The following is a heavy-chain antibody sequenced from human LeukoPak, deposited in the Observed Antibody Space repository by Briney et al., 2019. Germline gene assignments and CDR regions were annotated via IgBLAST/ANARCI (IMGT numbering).Heavy chain of an antibody. V-gene: IGHV4-59*11. CDR2: IYYSGST. CDR1: GGSISSHY. Sequence: SETLSLTCTVSGGSISSHYWSWIRQPPGKGLEWIGYIYYSGSTNYNPSLKSRVTISVDTPKNQLSLKLSYVTAADTAVYYCAREARHYDILTGYYRNYYMDVWGKGTTVTISS. D-gene: IGHD3-9*01. J-gene: IGHJ6*03. CDR3: AREARHYDILTGYYRNYYMDV.